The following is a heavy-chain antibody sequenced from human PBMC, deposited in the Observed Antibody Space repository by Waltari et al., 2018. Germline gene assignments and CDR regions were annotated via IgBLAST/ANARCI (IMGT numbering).Heavy chain of an antibody. Sequence: EVQLVESGGGLVQPGGSLRPSCAASGFTFSNYWWSWVRKAPGKGREWVANIIQDGSAKYYVDSVRGRFTISRDNAKNSLYLQMNSLGAEDTAVYYCARDLFNVGDYDLGPWGQGTLVTVSS. CDR2: IIQDGSAK. CDR1: GFTFSNYW. CDR3: ARDLFNVGDYDLGP. D-gene: IGHD3-3*01. J-gene: IGHJ5*02. V-gene: IGHV3-7*04.